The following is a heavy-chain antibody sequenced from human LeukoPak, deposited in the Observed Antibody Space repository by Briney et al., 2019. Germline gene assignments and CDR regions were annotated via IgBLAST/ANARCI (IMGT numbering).Heavy chain of an antibody. Sequence: GGSLRLSCAASGFTFSSYAMSWVRQTPGKGLEWVSAISGSGGSTYYADSVKGRFTISRDNSKNTLYLQMNSLRAEDTAVYYCAKDLVYDSSGYYTPGAFDIWGQGTMVTVSS. CDR1: GFTFSSYA. J-gene: IGHJ3*02. D-gene: IGHD3-22*01. V-gene: IGHV3-23*01. CDR3: AKDLVYDSSGYYTPGAFDI. CDR2: ISGSGGST.